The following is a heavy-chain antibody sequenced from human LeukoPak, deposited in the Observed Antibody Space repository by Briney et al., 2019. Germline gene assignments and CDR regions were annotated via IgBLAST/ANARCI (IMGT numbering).Heavy chain of an antibody. CDR2: MNSNSGNT. CDR1: GYTFTSYD. D-gene: IGHD2-8*02. J-gene: IGHJ5*02. Sequence: ASVKVSCKASGYTFTSYDINWVRQATGQGLEWMGWMNSNSGNTGYAQKFQGRVTMTRNTSISTAYMELSSLRSEDTAVYYCARMYWHTYFDPWGQGTLVTVSS. CDR3: ARMYWHTYFDP. V-gene: IGHV1-8*01.